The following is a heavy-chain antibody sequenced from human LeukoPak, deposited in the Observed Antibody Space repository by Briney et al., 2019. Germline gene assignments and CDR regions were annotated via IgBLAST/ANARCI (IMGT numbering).Heavy chain of an antibody. CDR3: ASERGHIVGAKPHFDY. J-gene: IGHJ4*02. CDR1: GGSISSYY. D-gene: IGHD1-26*01. V-gene: IGHV4-4*07. Sequence: PETLSLTCTVSGGSISSYYWSWIRQPAGKGLEWIGRIYTSGSTNYNPSLKSRVTMSVDTSKNQFSLKLSSVTAADTAVYYCASERGHIVGAKPHFDYWGQGTLVTVSS. CDR2: IYTSGST.